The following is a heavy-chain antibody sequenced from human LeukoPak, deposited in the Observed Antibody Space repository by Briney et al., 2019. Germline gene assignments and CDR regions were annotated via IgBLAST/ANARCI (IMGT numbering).Heavy chain of an antibody. D-gene: IGHD3-10*01. J-gene: IGHJ4*02. V-gene: IGHV1-8*01. CDR2: MNPNSGNT. CDR1: GYTSTSYD. Sequence: ASVKVSCKASGYTSTSYDINWVRQATGQGLEWMGWMNPNSGNTGYAQKFQGRVTMTRNTSISTAYMELSSLRSEDTAVYYCARGLGFGEFSDYWGQGTLVTVSS. CDR3: ARGLGFGEFSDY.